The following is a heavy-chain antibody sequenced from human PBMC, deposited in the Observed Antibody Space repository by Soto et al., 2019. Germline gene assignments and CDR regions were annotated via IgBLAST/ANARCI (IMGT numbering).Heavy chain of an antibody. CDR1: GYTFTSYA. J-gene: IGHJ4*02. CDR2: INAGNGNT. CDR3: ARDRYGSGSYYLLDY. Sequence: ASVKVSCKASGYTFTSYAMHWVRQAPGQRLEWMGWINAGNGNTKYSQKFQGRVTITRDTSASTAYMELSSLRSEDTAVYYCARDRYGSGSYYLLDYWGQGTLVTVSS. V-gene: IGHV1-3*01. D-gene: IGHD3-10*01.